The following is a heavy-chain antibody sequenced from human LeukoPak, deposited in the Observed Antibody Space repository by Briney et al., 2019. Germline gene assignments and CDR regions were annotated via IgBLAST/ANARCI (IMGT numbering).Heavy chain of an antibody. J-gene: IGHJ6*03. Sequence: PSETLSLTCAVSGGSISSGGYSWSWIRQPPGKGLEWIGYIYYSGSTNYNPSLKSRVTISVDTSKNQFSLKLSSVTAADTAVYYCAGGYSSGWYNYYYYYMDVWGKGTTVTISS. V-gene: IGHV4-61*08. CDR3: AGGYSSGWYNYYYYYMDV. CDR1: GGSISSGGYS. CDR2: IYYSGST. D-gene: IGHD6-19*01.